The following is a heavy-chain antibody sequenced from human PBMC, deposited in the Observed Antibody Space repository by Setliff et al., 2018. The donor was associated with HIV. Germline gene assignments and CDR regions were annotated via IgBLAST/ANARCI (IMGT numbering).Heavy chain of an antibody. CDR1: GFTFSNAW. CDR3: ARNTDVDSVYRPFHI. V-gene: IGHV3-7*03. J-gene: IGHJ3*02. CDR2: IKQGESEM. D-gene: IGHD1-26*01. Sequence: GGSLRLSCAASGFTFSNAWMNWVRQAPGKGLEWVATIKQGESEMQYVDSVKGRFTISRDNAKNSLYLQMNSLRAEDTAVYYCARNTDVDSVYRPFHIWGQGTMVTVS.